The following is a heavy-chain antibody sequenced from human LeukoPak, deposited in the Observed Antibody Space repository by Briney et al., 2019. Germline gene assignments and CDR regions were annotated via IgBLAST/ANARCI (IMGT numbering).Heavy chain of an antibody. J-gene: IGHJ6*04. D-gene: IGHD3-10*02. CDR2: ISSSGSTI. CDR3: AELGITMIGGV. CDR1: GFTFSSYE. V-gene: IGHV3-48*03. Sequence: GGSLRLSCAASGFTFSSYEMNWVRQAPGKGLEWVSYISSSGSTIYYADSVKGRCTISRDNAKNSLYRQMNSLRAEDTAVYYCAELGITMIGGVWGKGTTVTISS.